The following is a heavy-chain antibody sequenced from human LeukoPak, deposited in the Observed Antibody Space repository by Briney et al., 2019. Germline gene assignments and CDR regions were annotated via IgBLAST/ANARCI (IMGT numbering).Heavy chain of an antibody. CDR2: VYYSGST. J-gene: IGHJ3*02. CDR1: GVSISSGGYY. CDR3: AGDSFIPI. V-gene: IGHV4-31*03. Sequence: PSETLSLTCTVSGVSISSGGYYWSWIRQHPGKGLEWIGYVYYSGSTYYNPSLKSRVTISVDTSKNQFSLKLSSVTAADTAVYYCAGDSFIPIWGQGTMVTVSS.